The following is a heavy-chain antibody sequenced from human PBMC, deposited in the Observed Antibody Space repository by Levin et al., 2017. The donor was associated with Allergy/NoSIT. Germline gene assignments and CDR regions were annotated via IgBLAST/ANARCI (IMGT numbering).Heavy chain of an antibody. D-gene: IGHD2-2*01. CDR3: ARGLRVPDH. CDR1: GGSFSGYY. V-gene: IGHV4-34*01. Sequence: SETLSLTCAVYGGSFSGYYWSWIRQPPGKGLEWIGEINHSGSTNYNPSLKSRVTISVDTSKNQFSLKLSSVTAADTAVYYCARGLRVPDHWGQGTLVTVSS. J-gene: IGHJ4*02. CDR2: INHSGST.